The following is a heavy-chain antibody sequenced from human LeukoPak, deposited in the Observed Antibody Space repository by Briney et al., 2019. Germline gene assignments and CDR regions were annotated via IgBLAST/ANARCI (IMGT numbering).Heavy chain of an antibody. Sequence: PGGSLRLSCAASGFTFSSYGMHWVRQAPGKGLEWVGVISYDGSYKYYVDSVKGRFTISRDNSENTLHLQMNSLRAEDTAVYYCARDLKVGATLSHLIDYWGQGTLVTVSS. CDR3: ARDLKVGATLSHLIDY. D-gene: IGHD1-26*01. V-gene: IGHV3-30*03. J-gene: IGHJ4*02. CDR1: GFTFSSYG. CDR2: ISYDGSYK.